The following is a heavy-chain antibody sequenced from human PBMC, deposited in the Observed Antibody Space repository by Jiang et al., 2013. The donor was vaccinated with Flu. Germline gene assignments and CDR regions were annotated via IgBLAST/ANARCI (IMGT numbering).Heavy chain of an antibody. CDR2: IYWDDDK. V-gene: IGHV2-5*02. D-gene: IGHD3-22*01. J-gene: IGHJ5*02. CDR3: AHTPLYYDSSGYWGWFDP. Sequence: IYWDDDKRYSPSLKSRLTITKDTSKNQVVLTMTNMDPVDTATYYCAHTPLYYDSSGYWGWFDPWGQGTLVTVSS.